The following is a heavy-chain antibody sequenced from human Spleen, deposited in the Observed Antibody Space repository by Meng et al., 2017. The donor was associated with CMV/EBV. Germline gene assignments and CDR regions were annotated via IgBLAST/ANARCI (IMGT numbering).Heavy chain of an antibody. D-gene: IGHD6-13*01. J-gene: IGHJ4*02. CDR1: EFTFSSYA. V-gene: IGHV3-23*01. CDR2: ITASGGST. CDR3: AKAFSASWYREYYDD. Sequence: GESLKISCAASEFTFSSYAMSWVRQAPGRGLAWVSAITASGGSTYYADSVKGRFTVSRDNSKNTLYLQMNGLRAEDTAVYYCAKAFSASWYREYYDDWGQGTLVTVSS.